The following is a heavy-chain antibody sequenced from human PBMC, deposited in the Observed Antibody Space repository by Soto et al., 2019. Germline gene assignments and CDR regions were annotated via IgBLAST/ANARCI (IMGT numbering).Heavy chain of an antibody. CDR3: ERRGSSRQIDHYGTDV. V-gene: IGHV4-39*01. Sequence: PSETLSLTCTVSGDSVSSSYYYWGWIRQPPGKGLEWIGSIFYSGSTYYNPSLKSRVTISVDTSKNQFSLKLSSVTAADTAVYYCERRGSSRQIDHYGTDVWGPGTTVTVSS. D-gene: IGHD6-13*01. J-gene: IGHJ6*02. CDR2: IFYSGST. CDR1: GDSVSSSYYY.